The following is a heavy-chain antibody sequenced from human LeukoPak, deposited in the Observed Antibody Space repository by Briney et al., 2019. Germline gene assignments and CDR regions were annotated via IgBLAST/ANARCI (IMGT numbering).Heavy chain of an antibody. D-gene: IGHD4-17*01. CDR3: DGFRYGGGGYFDY. CDR1: GYTFTNYY. V-gene: IGHV1-46*04. Sequence: ASVKVSCKASGYTFTNYYMHWVRQAPGQGLEWIGIINPSGGSTSYAHKLQGRVTMTRDTSTSTVYMELSSLRSEDTAVYYCDGFRYGGGGYFDYWGQGTLVTVSS. J-gene: IGHJ4*02. CDR2: INPSGGST.